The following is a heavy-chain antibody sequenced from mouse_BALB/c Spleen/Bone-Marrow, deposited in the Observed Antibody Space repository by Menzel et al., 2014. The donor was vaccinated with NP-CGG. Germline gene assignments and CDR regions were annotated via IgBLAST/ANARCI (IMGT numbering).Heavy chain of an antibody. CDR2: IDPANGNT. Sequence: EAQLQQSGAELVKPGASVKLSCTASGFNIKDTYMHWVKQRPEQGLEWIGRIDPANGNTKYDPKFQGKATITADTSSNTAYLQLSSLTSEDTAVYYCAMITTGAWFAYWGQGTLVTVSA. CDR3: AMITTGAWFAY. J-gene: IGHJ3*01. D-gene: IGHD2-4*01. CDR1: GFNIKDTY. V-gene: IGHV14-3*02.